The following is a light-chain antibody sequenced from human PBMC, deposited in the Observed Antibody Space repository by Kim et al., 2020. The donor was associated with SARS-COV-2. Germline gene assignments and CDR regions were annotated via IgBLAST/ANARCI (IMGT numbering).Light chain of an antibody. J-gene: IGKJ4*01. Sequence: DIQMTQSPSSLSASVGDRVTITCQASQDFSNYLNWYQQKPGKAPKLLIYDASNLETGVPSRFSGSGSVTDFTFTISSLQPEDIATYYCQQYNNLPLTFGGGTKVDIK. V-gene: IGKV1-33*01. CDR2: DAS. CDR3: QQYNNLPLT. CDR1: QDFSNY.